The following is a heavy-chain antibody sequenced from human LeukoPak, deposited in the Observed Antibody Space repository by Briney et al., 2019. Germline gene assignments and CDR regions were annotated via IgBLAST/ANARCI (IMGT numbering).Heavy chain of an antibody. Sequence: SETLSLTCTVSGGSISSYYWSWIRQPPGKGLEWIGYIYYSGSTNYNPSLKSRVTISVDTSKNQFSLKLSSVTAADTAVYYCARHADSRLNYFDYWGQGTLVTVSS. CDR2: IYYSGST. CDR3: ARHADSRLNYFDY. CDR1: GGSISSYY. D-gene: IGHD6-13*01. J-gene: IGHJ4*02. V-gene: IGHV4-59*08.